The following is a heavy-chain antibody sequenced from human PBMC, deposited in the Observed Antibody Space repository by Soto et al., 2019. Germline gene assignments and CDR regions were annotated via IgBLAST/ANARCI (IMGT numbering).Heavy chain of an antibody. J-gene: IGHJ6*02. CDR3: PVGYGGPYYYYYNGMPV. CDR2: IHTEGHT. D-gene: IGHD3-10*01. Sequence: VHVLESGGGLVQPGASLRLSCAASGLTYGPIAMTWVRQAPGKGLEWVSAIHTEGHTYYADSVKGRFTISRDNSTATVYLQINCLTAEDTAVYYSPVGYGGPYYYYYNGMPVWGHRTTVIVSS. V-gene: IGHV3-23*01. CDR1: GLTYGPIA.